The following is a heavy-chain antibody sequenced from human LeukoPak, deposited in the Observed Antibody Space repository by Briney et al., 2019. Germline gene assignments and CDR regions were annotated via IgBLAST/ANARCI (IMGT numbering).Heavy chain of an antibody. V-gene: IGHV3-30*02. D-gene: IGHD6-6*01. J-gene: IGHJ4*02. CDR1: GFTFSSYG. CDR3: ARRGDSSSSGDY. Sequence: GGSLRLSCAASGFTFSSYGMHWVRQAPGKGLEWVAFIRYDRSNKYYADSVKGRFTISRDNAKNSLYLQMNSLRAEDTAVYYCARRGDSSSSGDYWGQGTLVTVSS. CDR2: IRYDRSNK.